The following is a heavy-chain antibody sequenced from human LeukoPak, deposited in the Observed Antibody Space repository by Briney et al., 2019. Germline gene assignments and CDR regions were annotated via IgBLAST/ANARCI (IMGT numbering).Heavy chain of an antibody. CDR2: IYTSGST. J-gene: IGHJ4*02. Sequence: SETLSLTCTVSGGSISRYYWNWIRQPAGKGLEWIGRIYTSGSTNYSPSLKSRVTMSIDTSKNQFSLKLSSVTAADTAVYYCARVIPGESGIDYWGQGILVTVSS. CDR1: GGSISRYY. CDR3: ARVIPGESGIDY. V-gene: IGHV4-4*07. D-gene: IGHD3-10*01.